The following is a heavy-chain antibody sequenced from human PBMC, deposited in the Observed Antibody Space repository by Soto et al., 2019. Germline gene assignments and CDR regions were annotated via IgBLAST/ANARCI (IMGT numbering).Heavy chain of an antibody. CDR2: IIPIFGTA. Sequence: QVQLVQSGAEVKKPGSSVKVSCKASGGTFSSYAISWVRQAPGQGLEWMGGIIPIFGTANYAQKFQGRVTITADESTSTAYMELSSLRSEDTAVYYCARDRGSHDYGDYYGMDVWGQGTTVTVSS. D-gene: IGHD4-17*01. CDR1: GGTFSSYA. CDR3: ARDRGSHDYGDYYGMDV. J-gene: IGHJ6*02. V-gene: IGHV1-69*01.